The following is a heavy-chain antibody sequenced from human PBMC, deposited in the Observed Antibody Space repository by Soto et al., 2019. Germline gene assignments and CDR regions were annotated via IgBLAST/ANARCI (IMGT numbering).Heavy chain of an antibody. V-gene: IGHV4-38-2*01. D-gene: IGHD1-26*01. CDR1: GYSISNGYY. J-gene: IGHJ4*02. Sequence: SDTLSLTCAFSGYSISNGYYWGWIRQPPGKGLGWIASMYHSGSTYYNPSLKSRVTISVDASKNQFSLKLSSVTAADTAIYYCARVSRASGSYYFDYWGQGTLVTVSS. CDR3: ARVSRASGSYYFDY. CDR2: MYHSGST.